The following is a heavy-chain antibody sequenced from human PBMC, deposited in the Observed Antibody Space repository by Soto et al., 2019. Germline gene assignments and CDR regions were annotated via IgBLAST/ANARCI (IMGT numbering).Heavy chain of an antibody. V-gene: IGHV3-48*01. CDR3: TSNSGYYWVEDY. D-gene: IGHD3-22*01. CDR2: ISSSSSTI. J-gene: IGHJ4*02. CDR1: GFTFSSYS. Sequence: GGSLRLSCAASGFTFSSYSMNWVRQAPGKGLEWVSYISSSSSTIYYADSVKGRFTISRDDSKSIAYLQMNSLKTEDTAVYYCTSNSGYYWVEDYWGQGTLVTVSS.